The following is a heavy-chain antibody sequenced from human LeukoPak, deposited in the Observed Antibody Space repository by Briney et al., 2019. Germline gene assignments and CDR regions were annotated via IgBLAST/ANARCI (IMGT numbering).Heavy chain of an antibody. J-gene: IGHJ4*02. Sequence: PGASLRISCKGSGYTFTSYWIGWVRQMPGKGLEGMGIIYPGDSDTRYSPSFQGQVTISADKSTSTAYLKWRSLKASDTAMYYCARRNSGYDGNLDYWSQGTLVTVSS. CDR3: ARRNSGYDGNLDY. V-gene: IGHV5-51*01. CDR1: GYTFTSYW. CDR2: IYPGDSDT. D-gene: IGHD5-12*01.